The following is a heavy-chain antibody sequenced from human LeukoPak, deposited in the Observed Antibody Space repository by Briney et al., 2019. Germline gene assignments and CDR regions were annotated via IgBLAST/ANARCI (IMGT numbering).Heavy chain of an antibody. J-gene: IGHJ6*02. V-gene: IGHV3-48*04. CDR1: GFTFSSYW. D-gene: IGHD3-22*01. CDR3: ARVITMIVVGPGYMDV. CDR2: ISSSGSTI. Sequence: GGSLRLSCAASGFTFSSYWMSWVRQAPGKGLEWVSYISSSGSTIYYADSVKGRFTISRDNAKNSLYLQMNSLRAGDTAVYYCARVITMIVVGPGYMDVWGQGTTVTVSS.